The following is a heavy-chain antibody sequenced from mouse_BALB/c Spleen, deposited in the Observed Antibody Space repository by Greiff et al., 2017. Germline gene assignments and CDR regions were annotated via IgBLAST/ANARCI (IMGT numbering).Heavy chain of an antibody. J-gene: IGHJ1*01. CDR1: GYTFTSYW. CDR2: INPSTGYT. CDR3: ARDGDWYFDV. D-gene: IGHD2-3*01. Sequence: VQLQQSGAELAKPGASVKMSCKASGYTFTSYWMHWVKQRPGQGLEWIGYINPSTGYTEYNQKFKDKATLTADKSSSTAYMQLSSLTSEDSAVYYCARDGDWYFDVWGAGTTVTVSS. V-gene: IGHV1-7*01.